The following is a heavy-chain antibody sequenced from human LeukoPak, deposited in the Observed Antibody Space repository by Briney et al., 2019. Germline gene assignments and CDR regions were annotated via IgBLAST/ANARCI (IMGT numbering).Heavy chain of an antibody. D-gene: IGHD1-14*01. CDR3: ARSGRIGASDS. V-gene: IGHV4-59*01. CDR2: IFYNGNT. CDR1: GGSISNYY. J-gene: IGHJ4*02. Sequence: SETLSLTCTVSGGSISNYYWSWIRQSPGKGLEWIAYIFYNGNTNYNPSLKSRVTISVDTSKNQFSLKLSSVTAADTAVYYCARSGRIGASDSWGQGSLVTVSS.